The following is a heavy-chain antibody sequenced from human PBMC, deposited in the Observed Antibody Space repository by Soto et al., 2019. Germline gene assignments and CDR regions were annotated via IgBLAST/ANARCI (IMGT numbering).Heavy chain of an antibody. CDR1: GFTFSSYG. Sequence: GSLRLSCAASGFTFSSYGMHWVRQAPGKGLEWVAVIWYDGSNKYYADSVKGRFTISRDNSKNTLYLQMNSLRAEDTAVYYCARAPYSSSWYWPLDYWGQGTLVTVSS. J-gene: IGHJ4*02. CDR3: ARAPYSSSWYWPLDY. CDR2: IWYDGSNK. V-gene: IGHV3-33*01. D-gene: IGHD6-13*01.